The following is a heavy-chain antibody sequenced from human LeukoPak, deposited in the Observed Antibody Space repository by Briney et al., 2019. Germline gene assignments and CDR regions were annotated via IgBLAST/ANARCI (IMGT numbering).Heavy chain of an antibody. D-gene: IGHD5-18*01. J-gene: IGHJ4*02. CDR2: IYSGGST. CDR3: ANGIQLWSEGYFDY. Sequence: GGSLRLSCAASEFSVGSNYMTWVRQAPGKGLEWVSLIYSGGSTYYADSVKGRFTISRDNSKNTLYLQMNSLRAEDTAVYYCANGIQLWSEGYFDYWGQGTLVTVSS. V-gene: IGHV3-66*02. CDR1: EFSVGSNY.